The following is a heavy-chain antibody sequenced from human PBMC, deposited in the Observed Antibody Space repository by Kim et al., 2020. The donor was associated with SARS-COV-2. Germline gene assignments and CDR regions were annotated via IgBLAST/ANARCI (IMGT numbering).Heavy chain of an antibody. D-gene: IGHD5-18*01. CDR3: ARHSVELIQLWPYYWYFDL. CDR2: IYYSGST. J-gene: IGHJ2*01. Sequence: SETLSLTCTVSGGSISSSSYYWGWIRQPPGKGLEWIGSIYYSGSTYYNPSLKSRVTISVDTSKNQFSLKLSSVTAADTAVYYCARHSVELIQLWPYYWYFDLWGRGTLVTVSS. V-gene: IGHV4-39*01. CDR1: GGSISSSSYY.